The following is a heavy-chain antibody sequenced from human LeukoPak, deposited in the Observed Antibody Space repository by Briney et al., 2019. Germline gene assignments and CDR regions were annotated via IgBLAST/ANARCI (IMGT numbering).Heavy chain of an antibody. CDR2: ISGSGGST. CDR1: GFTFSSYA. D-gene: IGHD6-13*01. CDR3: AKDMGVAAAGKNFDY. V-gene: IGHV3-23*01. J-gene: IGHJ4*02. Sequence: PGGSLRLSCAASGFTFSSYAMSWVRQAPGKGLEWVSAISGSGGSTYYADSVKGRFTVSRDNSKNTLYLQMNSLRAEDTAVYYCAKDMGVAAAGKNFDYWGQGTLVTVSS.